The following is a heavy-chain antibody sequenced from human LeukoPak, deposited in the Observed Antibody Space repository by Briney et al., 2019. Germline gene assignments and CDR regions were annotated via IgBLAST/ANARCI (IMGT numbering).Heavy chain of an antibody. CDR1: GYSISSGYY. V-gene: IGHV4-38-2*02. CDR2: IYHSGST. J-gene: IGHJ5*02. CDR3: ARHSSSWYNWFDP. D-gene: IGHD6-13*01. Sequence: SETLSLTCTVSGYSISSGYYWGWIRQPPGKGLEWIGSIYHSGSTYYNPSLKSRVTISVDTSKNQFSLELSSVTAADTAVYYCARHSSSWYNWFDPWGQGTLVTVSS.